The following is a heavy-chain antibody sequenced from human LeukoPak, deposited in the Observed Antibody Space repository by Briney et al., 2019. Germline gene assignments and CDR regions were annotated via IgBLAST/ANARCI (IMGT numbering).Heavy chain of an antibody. V-gene: IGHV3-11*04. CDR1: GFTFSDYY. CDR3: ARDLSGTMVRGFFDY. CDR2: ISSSGSTI. J-gene: IGHJ4*02. Sequence: GGTLRLSCAASGFTFSDYYMSWIRQAPGKGLEWVSYISSSGSTIYYADSVKGRFTISRDNAKNSLYLQMNSLRAEDTAVYYCARDLSGTMVRGFFDYWGQGTLVTVSS. D-gene: IGHD3-10*01.